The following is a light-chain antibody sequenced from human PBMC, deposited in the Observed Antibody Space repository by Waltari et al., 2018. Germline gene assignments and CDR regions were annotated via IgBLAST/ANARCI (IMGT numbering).Light chain of an antibody. CDR2: DVS. CDR1: NSDVGGYNY. J-gene: IGLJ3*02. V-gene: IGLV2-11*01. Sequence: QSALTQPRSVSGSPGQSVTISCTGTNSDVGGYNYVSWYQQHPGKAPKLMIYDVSKRPYGVPVRFSGSESGNTASLTISGLQAEDEADYYCCSFAGSYSWVFGGGTQLTVL. CDR3: CSFAGSYSWV.